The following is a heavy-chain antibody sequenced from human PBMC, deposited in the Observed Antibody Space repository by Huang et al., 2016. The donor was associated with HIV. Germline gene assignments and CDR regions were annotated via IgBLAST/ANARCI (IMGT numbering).Heavy chain of an antibody. CDR1: GYTLTELS. V-gene: IGHV1-24*01. CDR3: AAGYDTYYDI. D-gene: IGHD2-21*01. J-gene: IGHJ3*02. Sequence: QVQLVQSGAEVKKPGASVKVSCKVSGYTLTELSIHWVRQATGKGREWMGGFAPEHGETIYAQNFQGRVTMTEDTSTDTAYMELHSLRPEDTAVYYCAAGYDTYYDIWGQGTMVIASS. CDR2: FAPEHGET.